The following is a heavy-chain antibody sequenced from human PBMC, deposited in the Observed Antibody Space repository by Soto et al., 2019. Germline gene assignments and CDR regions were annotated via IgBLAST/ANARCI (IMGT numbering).Heavy chain of an antibody. CDR2: ISYDLSRK. Sequence: QVQLVESGGGVVQPGRSLRLSCAASGFTFSSHGMHWVRQAPGKGLEWVAVISYDLSRKYYVDSVKGRFTISRDNSKNTLYLQMNSLRAEDTAVYYCAKDRVESGLGEVDYWGQGTLVTVSS. J-gene: IGHJ4*02. D-gene: IGHD3-16*01. CDR1: GFTFSSHG. CDR3: AKDRVESGLGEVDY. V-gene: IGHV3-30*18.